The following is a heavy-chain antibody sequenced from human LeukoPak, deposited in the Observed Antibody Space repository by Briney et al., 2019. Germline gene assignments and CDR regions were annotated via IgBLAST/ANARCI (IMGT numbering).Heavy chain of an antibody. CDR2: ISSSSYI. Sequence: TGGSLRLSCAASGFTFSSYSMNWVRQAPGKGLEWVSSISSSSYIYYADSVKGRFTMSRDNSKSTVFLEMDSLRDEDTAVYYCAGGGGVGAKYWGQGTLTTVSS. J-gene: IGHJ4*02. CDR3: AGGGGVGAKY. D-gene: IGHD1-26*01. CDR1: GFTFSSYS. V-gene: IGHV3-21*04.